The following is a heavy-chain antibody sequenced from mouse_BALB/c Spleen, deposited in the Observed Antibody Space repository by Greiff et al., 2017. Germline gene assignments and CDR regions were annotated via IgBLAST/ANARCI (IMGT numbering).Heavy chain of an antibody. CDR1: GFTFSSYA. Sequence: EVQRVESGGGLVKPGGSLKLSCAASGFTFSSYAMSWVRQTPEKRLEWVASISSGGSTYYPDSVKGRFTISRDNARNILYLQMSSLRSEDTAMYYCARDYYGSSYGYWGQGTTLTVSS. V-gene: IGHV5-6-5*01. CDR2: ISSGGST. J-gene: IGHJ2*01. CDR3: ARDYYGSSYGY. D-gene: IGHD1-1*01.